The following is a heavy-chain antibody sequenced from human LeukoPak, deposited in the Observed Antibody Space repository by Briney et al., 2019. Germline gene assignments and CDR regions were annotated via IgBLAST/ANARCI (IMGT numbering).Heavy chain of an antibody. Sequence: PGGSLRLSCAASGFTFSSYAMSWVRQAPGKGLEWVSAISGSGGSTYYADSVKGRFTISRDNSKNTLYLQMNSLRAEDTAVYYCAQGVIRGVYYYYGMDVWGQGTTVTVSS. CDR3: AQGVIRGVYYYYGMDV. V-gene: IGHV3-23*01. J-gene: IGHJ6*02. D-gene: IGHD3-16*02. CDR1: GFTFSSYA. CDR2: ISGSGGST.